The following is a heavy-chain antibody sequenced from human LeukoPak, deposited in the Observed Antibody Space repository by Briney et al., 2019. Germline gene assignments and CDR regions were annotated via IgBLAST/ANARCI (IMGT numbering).Heavy chain of an antibody. CDR1: GYSFTSYW. J-gene: IGHJ4*02. CDR2: IYPGDSDT. V-gene: IGHV5-51*01. Sequence: GESLKISCKGSGYSFTSYWIGWVRQMPGKGLEWMGIIYPGDSDTRYSPSFQGQVTISADKSISTAYLQWSSLKASDTAIYYCARLNCSSTSCYVLEYFFDYWGQGTLVTVSS. D-gene: IGHD2-2*01. CDR3: ARLNCSSTSCYVLEYFFDY.